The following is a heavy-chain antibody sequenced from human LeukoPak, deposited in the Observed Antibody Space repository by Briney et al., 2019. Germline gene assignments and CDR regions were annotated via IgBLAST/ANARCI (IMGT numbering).Heavy chain of an antibody. Sequence: ASVKVSCKASGYTFTSYYMHWVRQAPGQGLEWMGIINPSGGSTSYAQEFQGRVTMTRDMSTSTVYMELSSLRSEDTAVYYCARDDIAAAGPVDYWGQGTLVTVSS. CDR2: INPSGGST. CDR1: GYTFTSYY. J-gene: IGHJ4*02. CDR3: ARDDIAAAGPVDY. D-gene: IGHD6-13*01. V-gene: IGHV1-46*03.